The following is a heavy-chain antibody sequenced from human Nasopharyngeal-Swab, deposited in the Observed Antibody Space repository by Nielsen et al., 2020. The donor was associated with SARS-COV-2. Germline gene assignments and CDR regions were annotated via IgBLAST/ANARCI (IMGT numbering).Heavy chain of an antibody. Sequence: GESLKISCAAFEFAFSSYWMHWVRQAPEKGLVWVSRINSDGTRTNYADSVKGRFTISRDNAKNTLYLQMNSLRAEDTAVYYCSRVDVHDAFDIWGQGTMVTVSS. CDR1: EFAFSSYW. J-gene: IGHJ3*02. CDR2: INSDGTRT. CDR3: SRVDVHDAFDI. D-gene: IGHD3-16*01. V-gene: IGHV3-74*01.